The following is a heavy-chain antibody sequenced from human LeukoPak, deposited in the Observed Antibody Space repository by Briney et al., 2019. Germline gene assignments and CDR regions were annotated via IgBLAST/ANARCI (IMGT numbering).Heavy chain of an antibody. CDR3: ARDPSTYYDILTGYRDGFDP. CDR2: IYHSGST. V-gene: IGHV4-38-2*02. CDR1: GYSISSGYY. D-gene: IGHD3-9*01. Sequence: SETLSLTCTVSGYSISSGYYWGWIRQPPGKGLEWIGSIYHSGSTYYNPSLKSRVTISIDTSKNQFSLKLSSVTAADTAVYYCARDPSTYYDILTGYRDGFDPWGQGTLVTVSS. J-gene: IGHJ5*02.